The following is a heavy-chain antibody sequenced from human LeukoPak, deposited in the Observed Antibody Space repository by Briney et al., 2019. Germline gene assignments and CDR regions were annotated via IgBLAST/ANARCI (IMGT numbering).Heavy chain of an antibody. CDR1: GFTFSNAW. J-gene: IGHJ4*02. V-gene: IGHV3-15*01. CDR2: IKSKTDGGTT. CDR3: TTGPYDYGSGTYYH. D-gene: IGHD3-10*01. Sequence: GGSLRLSCAASGFTFSNAWMRCVRQAPGEGGEWVGRIKSKTDGGTTDYAAPVKGRFTISRDDSKNTLYVQMNSLKTENTAVYYCTTGPYDYGSGTYYHWGQGTLVTVSS.